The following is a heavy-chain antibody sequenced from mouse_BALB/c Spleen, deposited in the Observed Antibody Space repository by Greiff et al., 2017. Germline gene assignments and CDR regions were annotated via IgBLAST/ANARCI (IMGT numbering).Heavy chain of an antibody. CDR1: GFNIKDTY. V-gene: IGHV14-3*02. CDR3: ARTGIYYYGSSWYFDV. CDR2: IDPANGNT. J-gene: IGHJ1*01. D-gene: IGHD1-1*01. Sequence: EVQLQESGAELVKPGASVKLSCTASGFNIKDTYMHWVKQRPEQGLEWIGRIDPANGNTKYDPKFQGKATITADTSSNTAYLQLSSLTSEDTAVYYCARTGIYYYGSSWYFDVWGAGTTVTVSS.